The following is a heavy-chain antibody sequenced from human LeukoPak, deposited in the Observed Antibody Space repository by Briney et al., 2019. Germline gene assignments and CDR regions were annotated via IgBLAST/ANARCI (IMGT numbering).Heavy chain of an antibody. CDR3: ARTGYSYYSMDV. CDR1: GGSISRYY. J-gene: IGHJ6*03. Sequence: SETLSLTCTVAGGSISRYYWGWIRQPAGKGLEWIGRIYTSGSTNYNPSLKTRVTMSVATSKTQFSLKLRSVTAADTAVYYCARTGYSYYSMDVWGKGTTVTVSS. CDR2: IYTSGST. V-gene: IGHV4-4*07.